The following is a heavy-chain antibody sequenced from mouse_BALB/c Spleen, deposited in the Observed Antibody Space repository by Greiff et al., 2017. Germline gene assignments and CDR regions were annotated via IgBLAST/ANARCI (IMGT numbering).Heavy chain of an antibody. CDR2: ISSGGSYT. CDR3: ARHGGWRAMDY. J-gene: IGHJ4*01. CDR1: GFTFSSYG. D-gene: IGHD2-3*01. V-gene: IGHV5-6*01. Sequence: EVQVVESGGDLVKPGGSLKLSCAASGFTFSSYGMSWVRQTPDKRLEWVATISSGGSYTYYPDSVKGRFTISRDNAKNTLYLQMSSLKSEDTAMYYCARHGGWRAMDYWGQGTSVTVSS.